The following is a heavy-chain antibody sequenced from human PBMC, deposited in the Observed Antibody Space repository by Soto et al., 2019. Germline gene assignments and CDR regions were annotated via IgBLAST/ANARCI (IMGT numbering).Heavy chain of an antibody. CDR2: IYYSGST. D-gene: IGHD3-9*01. CDR3: ARGPPLLRYFAWLSSQFDY. CDR1: GGSISSYY. V-gene: IGHV4-59*01. J-gene: IGHJ4*02. Sequence: PSETLSLTCTVSGGSISSYYWSWIRQPPGKGLEWIGYIYYSGSTNYNPSLKSRVTISVDTSKNQFSLKLSSVTAADTAVYYCARGPPLLRYFAWLSSQFDYWGQGTLVTVSS.